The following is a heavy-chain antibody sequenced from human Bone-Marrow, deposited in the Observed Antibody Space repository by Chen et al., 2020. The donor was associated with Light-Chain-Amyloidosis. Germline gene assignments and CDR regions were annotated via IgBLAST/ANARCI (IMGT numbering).Heavy chain of an antibody. CDR1: GYLFIGFY. Sequence: QVQLVQSGAEVKEPGASVALSCKTSGYLFIGFYIHWIRQAPGEGLQWMGRIKPSSGATNYAQQFQGRITLSRDTSVNTAYMELHNLTSDATAVYFCAREGGVAAPLDHWGQGNLVTVSA. CDR2: IKPSSGAT. D-gene: IGHD6-13*01. V-gene: IGHV1-2*06. J-gene: IGHJ4*02. CDR3: AREGGVAAPLDH.